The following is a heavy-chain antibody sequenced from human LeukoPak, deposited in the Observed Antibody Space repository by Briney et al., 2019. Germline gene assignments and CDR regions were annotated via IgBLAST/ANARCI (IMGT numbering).Heavy chain of an antibody. J-gene: IGHJ6*04. Sequence: PGGSLRLSCAASGFTFSSYAMHWVRQAPGKGLEWVAVISYDGSNKYYADSVKGRFTISRDNSKNTLYLQMNSLRAEDTAVYYCARAFNYYYGMDVWGKGTTVTVSS. CDR1: GFTFSSYA. CDR3: ARAFNYYYGMDV. V-gene: IGHV3-30*04. CDR2: ISYDGSNK.